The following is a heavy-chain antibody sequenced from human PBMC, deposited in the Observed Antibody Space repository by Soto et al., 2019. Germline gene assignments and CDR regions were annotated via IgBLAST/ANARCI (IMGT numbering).Heavy chain of an antibody. J-gene: IGHJ3*02. CDR1: GGSIGSYY. CDR3: ARERGGSSDAFDI. D-gene: IGHD1-26*01. V-gene: IGHV4-59*01. Sequence: SETLSLTCTACGGSIGSYYCSWIRQPPGKGLEWIGYSYDSGSTTYNPSPKSRVTISVDTSKQHFSLKLSSVTASDTAVYYCARERGGSSDAFDIAGHGTMV. CDR2: SYDSGST.